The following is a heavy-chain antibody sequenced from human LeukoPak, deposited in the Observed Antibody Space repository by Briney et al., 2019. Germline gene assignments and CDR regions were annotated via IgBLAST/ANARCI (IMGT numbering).Heavy chain of an antibody. CDR1: GFTFSHYA. Sequence: PGGSLRLSFVASGFTFSHYAFSWVGQAPGRGGDGVSGISSRGGKTYYADSVKGRFTISRDSSKNTLFLQMNSLRAEDTAVYFCAKRTQDNSGPFHYWGQGTLVTVSS. D-gene: IGHD1-1*01. CDR3: AKRTQDNSGPFHY. J-gene: IGHJ4*02. CDR2: ISSRGGKT. V-gene: IGHV3-23*01.